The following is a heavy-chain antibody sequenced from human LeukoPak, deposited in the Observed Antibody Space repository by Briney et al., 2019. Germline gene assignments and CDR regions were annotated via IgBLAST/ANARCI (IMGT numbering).Heavy chain of an antibody. V-gene: IGHV3-13*01. Sequence: GGSLRLSCAASGFTFSSYDMHWVRQATGKGLEWVSAISAAGDTYYLDSVKGRSTISRENAKNSLYLQMNSLRAGDTAVYYCVALGDRIYWGQGTLVTVSS. J-gene: IGHJ4*02. CDR3: VALGDRIY. CDR1: GFTFSSYD. CDR2: ISAAGDT. D-gene: IGHD2-21*02.